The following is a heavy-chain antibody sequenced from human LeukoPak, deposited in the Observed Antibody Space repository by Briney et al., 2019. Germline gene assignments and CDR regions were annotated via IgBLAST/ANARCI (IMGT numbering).Heavy chain of an antibody. CDR1: GYTFTSYD. V-gene: IGHV1-8*01. CDR3: AKDDFWSGYYYYYYGMDV. Sequence: ASVKVSCKASGYTFTSYDINWVRQATGQGLEWMGWMNPNSGNTGYAQKFQGRVTMTRNTSISTAYMELSSLRSEDTAVYYCAKDDFWSGYYYYYYGMDVWGQGTTVTVSS. D-gene: IGHD3-3*01. J-gene: IGHJ6*02. CDR2: MNPNSGNT.